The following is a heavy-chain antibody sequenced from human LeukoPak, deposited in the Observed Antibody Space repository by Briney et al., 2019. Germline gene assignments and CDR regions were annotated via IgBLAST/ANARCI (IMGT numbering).Heavy chain of an antibody. CDR2: VDSGGST. D-gene: IGHD6-19*01. Sequence: GGSLRLSCAASGFTVSSYYMSWVRQAPGKGLEWVSVVDSGGSTYYADSVKGRFTISRDHSKNTLYLQMNSLRAEDTAVYYCARGRSSGWYARHDTNPTDYWGQGTLVTVSS. CDR3: ARGRSSGWYARHDTNPTDY. V-gene: IGHV3-66*01. J-gene: IGHJ4*02. CDR1: GFTVSSYY.